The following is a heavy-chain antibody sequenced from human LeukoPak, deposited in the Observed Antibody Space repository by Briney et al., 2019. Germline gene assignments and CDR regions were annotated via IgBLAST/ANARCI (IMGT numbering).Heavy chain of an antibody. V-gene: IGHV1-69*05. CDR2: IIPIFGTA. CDR3: ARGEVADDYYYYYYMDV. CDR1: GGTFSSYA. D-gene: IGHD6-13*01. Sequence: GSSVKVSCKASGGTFSSYAISWVRQAPGQGLEWMGRIIPIFGTANYAQKFQGRVTIATDESTSTAYMELSSLRSEDTAVHYCARGEVADDYYYYYYMDVWGKGTTVTVSS. J-gene: IGHJ6*03.